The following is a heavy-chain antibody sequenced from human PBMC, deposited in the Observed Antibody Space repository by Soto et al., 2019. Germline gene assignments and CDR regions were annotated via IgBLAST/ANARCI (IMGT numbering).Heavy chain of an antibody. V-gene: IGHV3-23*01. Sequence: LRLSCEASGFTLRNYAMTWVRQAPGKGLEWVSLISANDVGTYYAESVKTRFTISTDQSRNTVYLQMDSLRADDTAIYYCAKAKNDYNWDNRPPFDYWGQGTSVTVS. CDR1: GFTLRNYA. CDR3: AKAKNDYNWDNRPPFDY. CDR2: ISANDVGT. J-gene: IGHJ4*02. D-gene: IGHD1-20*01.